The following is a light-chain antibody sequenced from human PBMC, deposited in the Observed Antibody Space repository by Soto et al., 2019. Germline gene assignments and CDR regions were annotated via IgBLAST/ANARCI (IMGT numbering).Light chain of an antibody. CDR2: YDS. V-gene: IGLV3-21*04. Sequence: SYELTQPPSVSVAPGKTARITCGGNNIGSKSVHWYQQKPGQAPVLVIYYDSDRPSGIPERFSGSNSGNTATLTISRVEAGDEADYYCQVWDSSSDPWVFGGGPQLTVL. CDR3: QVWDSSSDPWV. CDR1: NIGSKS. J-gene: IGLJ3*02.